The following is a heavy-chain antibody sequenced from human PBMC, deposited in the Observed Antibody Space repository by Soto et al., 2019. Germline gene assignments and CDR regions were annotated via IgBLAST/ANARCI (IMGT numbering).Heavy chain of an antibody. V-gene: IGHV3-23*01. Sequence: GGSLSLSCAASGFTFSSYAMSWVRQAPGKGLEWVSAISGSGGSTYYADSVKGRFTISRDNSKNTLYLQMNSLRAEDTAVYYCAKGLQLWLWYFDYWGQGTLVTVYS. CDR1: GFTFSSYA. CDR3: AKGLQLWLWYFDY. D-gene: IGHD5-18*01. CDR2: ISGSGGST. J-gene: IGHJ4*02.